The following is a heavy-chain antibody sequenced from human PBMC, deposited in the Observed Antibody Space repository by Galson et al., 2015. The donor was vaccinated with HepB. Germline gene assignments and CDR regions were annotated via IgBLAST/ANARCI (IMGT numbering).Heavy chain of an antibody. Sequence: SVKVSCKASGYTFTTYYIHWVRQAPGQGLEWMGRISPNSGGTHYAQKFQGRVTVTRDTSISTAYMELARLTSDDTAVYYCARDRDYYHSSGPPTFYYYYYMDVWGKGTTVTVSS. J-gene: IGHJ6*03. D-gene: IGHD3-22*01. CDR2: ISPNSGGT. CDR1: GYTFTTYY. V-gene: IGHV1-2*06. CDR3: ARDRDYYHSSGPPTFYYYYYMDV.